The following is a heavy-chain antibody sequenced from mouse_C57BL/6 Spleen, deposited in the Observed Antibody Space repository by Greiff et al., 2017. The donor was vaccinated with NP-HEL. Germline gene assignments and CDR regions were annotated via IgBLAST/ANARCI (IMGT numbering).Heavy chain of an antibody. CDR3: ARGGYYGSSYNYFDY. CDR2: IYPGNGDT. J-gene: IGHJ2*01. V-gene: IGHV1-12*01. Sequence: QVQLQQSVAELVRPGASVKMSCKASGYTFTSYNMHWVKQTPRQGLEWIGAIYPGNGDTSYNQKFKGKATLTVDKSSSTAYMQLSSLTSEDSAVYFCARGGYYGSSYNYFDYWGQGTTLTVSS. CDR1: GYTFTSYN. D-gene: IGHD1-1*01.